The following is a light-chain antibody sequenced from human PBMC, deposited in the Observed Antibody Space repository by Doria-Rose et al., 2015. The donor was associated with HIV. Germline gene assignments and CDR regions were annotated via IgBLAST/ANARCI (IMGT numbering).Light chain of an antibody. CDR2: KAS. J-gene: IGKJ1*01. Sequence: QSINIWLAWYQQKPGKAPKLLIYKASSLESGVPSRFSGSGSGTEFTLTISSLQPDDFATYYCQQYNSYWTFGQGTKVEIK. V-gene: IGKV1-5*03. CDR1: QSINIW. CDR3: QQYNSYWT.